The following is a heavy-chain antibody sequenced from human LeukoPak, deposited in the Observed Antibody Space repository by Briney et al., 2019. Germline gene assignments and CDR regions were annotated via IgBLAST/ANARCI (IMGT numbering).Heavy chain of an antibody. Sequence: SETLSLTCAVYGGSFSGYYWSWIRQPPGKGLEWIGEINHSGSTNYNPSLKSRVTISVDTSKNQFSLKLSSVIAADTAVYYCARGYDYVWGSYRRSFDYWGQGTLVTVSS. CDR1: GGSFSGYY. J-gene: IGHJ4*02. CDR3: ARGYDYVWGSYRRSFDY. D-gene: IGHD3-16*02. V-gene: IGHV4-34*01. CDR2: INHSGST.